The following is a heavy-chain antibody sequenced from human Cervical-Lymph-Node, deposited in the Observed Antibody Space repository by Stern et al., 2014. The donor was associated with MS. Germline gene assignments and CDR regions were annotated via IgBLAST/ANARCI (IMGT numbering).Heavy chain of an antibody. J-gene: IGHJ4*02. CDR1: GFTFSIYW. Sequence: EVQLVESGGGLVQPGGSLRLSCAASGFTFSIYWMHWVRQAPGKGLVWVSRITNDGTSTTYEDSVKGRFSVSRDNAKNTLYLQLNSLIAEDTAVYYCATGRTGSVLGNDWGQGTLVTVSS. CDR3: ATGRTGSVLGND. CDR2: ITNDGTST. D-gene: IGHD1-1*01. V-gene: IGHV3-74*01.